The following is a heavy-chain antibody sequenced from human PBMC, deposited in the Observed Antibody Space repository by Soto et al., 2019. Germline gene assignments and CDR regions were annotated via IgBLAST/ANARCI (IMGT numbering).Heavy chain of an antibody. V-gene: IGHV1-69*06. D-gene: IGHD2-2*02. CDR1: GGTFSSYA. CDR3: AVGAIVVVPAAIRGYFQH. CDR2: IIPIFGTA. J-gene: IGHJ1*01. Sequence: QVQLVQSGAEVKKPGSSVKVSCKASGGTFSSYAISWVRQAPGQGLEWTGGIIPIFGTANYAQKFQGRVTITADKSTSTAYMELSSLRSEDTAVYYCAVGAIVVVPAAIRGYFQHWGQGTLVTVSS.